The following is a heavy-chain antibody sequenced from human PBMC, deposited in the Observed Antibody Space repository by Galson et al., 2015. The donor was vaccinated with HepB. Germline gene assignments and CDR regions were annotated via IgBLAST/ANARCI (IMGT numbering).Heavy chain of an antibody. CDR1: GGSISSSSYY. V-gene: IGHV4-39*01. CDR2: IYYSGST. CDR3: ASQALVGLAPSDAFDI. J-gene: IGHJ3*02. Sequence: TLSLTCTVSGGSISSSSYYWGWIRQPPGKGLEWIGSIYYSGSTYYNPSLKSRVTISVDTSKNQFSLKLSSVTAADTAVYYCASQALVGLAPSDAFDIWGQGTMVTVSS. D-gene: IGHD2-21*01.